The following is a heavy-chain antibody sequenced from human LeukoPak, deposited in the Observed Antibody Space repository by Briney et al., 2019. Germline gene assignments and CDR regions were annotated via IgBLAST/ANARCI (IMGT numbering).Heavy chain of an antibody. J-gene: IGHJ4*02. CDR2: ISGSGGST. V-gene: IGHV3-23*01. Sequence: GGSLRLSCAASGFTFSSYAMSWVRQAPGKGLEWVSAISGSGGSTYYADSVKGRFTISRDNSKNTLYLQMNSLRAEDTAVYYCARPYSGYLYYFDYWGQGTLVTVSS. CDR1: GFTFSSYA. CDR3: ARPYSGYLYYFDY. D-gene: IGHD5-12*01.